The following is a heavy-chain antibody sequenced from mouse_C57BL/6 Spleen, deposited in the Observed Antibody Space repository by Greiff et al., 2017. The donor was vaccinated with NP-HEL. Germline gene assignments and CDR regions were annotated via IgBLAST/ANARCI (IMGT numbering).Heavy chain of an antibody. CDR1: GYTFTSYG. CDR3: ARRDDYDAPWFAY. CDR2: IYPRSGNT. Sequence: QVQLQQSGAELARPGASVKLSCKASGYTFTSYGISWVKQRPGQGLEWIGEIYPRSGNTYYNEKFKGKATLTADKSSSTAYMELRNLTSEDSAVYFCARRDDYDAPWFAYWGQGTLVTVSA. J-gene: IGHJ3*01. V-gene: IGHV1-81*01. D-gene: IGHD2-4*01.